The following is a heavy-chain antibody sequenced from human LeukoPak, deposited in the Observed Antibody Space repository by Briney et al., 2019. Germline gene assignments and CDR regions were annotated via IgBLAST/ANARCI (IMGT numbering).Heavy chain of an antibody. CDR1: GFTFSSYG. CDR3: AKERITMVLRSNWFDP. Sequence: PGRSLRLSCAASGFTFSSYGMHWVRQAPGKGLEWVAVIWYDGSNKYYADSVKGRFTISRDNSKNTLYLQMNSLRAEDTAVYYCAKERITMVLRSNWFDPWGQGTLVTVSS. V-gene: IGHV3-33*06. D-gene: IGHD3-10*01. J-gene: IGHJ5*02. CDR2: IWYDGSNK.